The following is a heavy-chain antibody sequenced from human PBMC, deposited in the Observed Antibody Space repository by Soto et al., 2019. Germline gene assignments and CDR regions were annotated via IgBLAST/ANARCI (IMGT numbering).Heavy chain of an antibody. CDR2: ISAYNGNT. CDR3: AGDYCYGAGPRY. Sequence: QVQLVQSGAEVKKPGASVKVSCKASGYTFTSYGISWVRQAPGQGLEWMGWISAYNGNTNYAQKLQGRVTMTTDTVTSEAYVKPRNLRADGTAVYYRAGDYCYGAGPRYWGQGTLVTVSS. D-gene: IGHD3-10*01. CDR1: GYTFTSYG. V-gene: IGHV1-18*01. J-gene: IGHJ4*02.